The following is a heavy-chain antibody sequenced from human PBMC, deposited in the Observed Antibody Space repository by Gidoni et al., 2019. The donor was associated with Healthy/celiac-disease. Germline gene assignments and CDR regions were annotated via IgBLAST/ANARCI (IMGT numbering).Heavy chain of an antibody. J-gene: IGHJ6*02. Sequence: EVQLVQSGAEVKKPGESLKISCKGSGYSFTSYWLGWVRQMPGKGLEWMGIISPGDSDTRYSPSFQGQVTISADKSISTAYLQWSSLKASDTAMYYCARLDIVATIGYYYGMDVWGQGTTVTVSS. V-gene: IGHV5-51*01. CDR2: ISPGDSDT. CDR1: GYSFTSYW. CDR3: ARLDIVATIGYYYGMDV. D-gene: IGHD5-12*01.